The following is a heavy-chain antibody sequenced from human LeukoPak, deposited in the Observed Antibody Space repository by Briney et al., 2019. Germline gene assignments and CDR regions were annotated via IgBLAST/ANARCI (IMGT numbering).Heavy chain of an antibody. J-gene: IGHJ3*02. V-gene: IGHV3-7*03. D-gene: IGHD6-6*01. CDR1: GFTFSSYA. CDR2: IKENGNEQ. CDR3: ARGGIAARQSRAFDI. Sequence: PGGSLRLSCAASGFTFSSYAMSWVRQAPGKGPEWVAHIKENGNEQYYADSVKGRFTISRDNSKNTLYLQMNSLRAEDTAVYYCARGGIAARQSRAFDIWGQGTMVTVSS.